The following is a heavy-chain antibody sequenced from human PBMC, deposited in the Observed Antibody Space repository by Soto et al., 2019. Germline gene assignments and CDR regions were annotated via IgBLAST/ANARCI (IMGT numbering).Heavy chain of an antibody. D-gene: IGHD6-13*01. CDR2: VSGNGLSK. CDR1: GITFEDYA. J-gene: IGHJ4*02. Sequence: EVRLLESGGGLVQPGGSLRLSCAASGITFEDYAISWVRQAPGKGMEWVSDVSGNGLSKHYADSVEDRFTISRDNCKHTVSLQMNSLRADDTAVYYCATTAASAHFDHWGQGILVTVSS. V-gene: IGHV3-23*01. CDR3: ATTAASAHFDH.